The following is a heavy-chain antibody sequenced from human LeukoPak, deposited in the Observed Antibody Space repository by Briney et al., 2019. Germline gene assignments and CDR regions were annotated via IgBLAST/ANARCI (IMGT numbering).Heavy chain of an antibody. V-gene: IGHV1-69*06. Sequence: SVKVSCKASGYTFTGYYMHWVRQAPGQGLEWMGGIIPIFGTANYAQKFQGRVTITADKSTSTAYMELSSLRSEDTAVYYCARSPSGYDLLDGYYYYYMDVWGKGTTVTVSS. CDR3: ARSPSGYDLLDGYYYYYMDV. CDR2: IIPIFGTA. D-gene: IGHD5-12*01. J-gene: IGHJ6*03. CDR1: GYTFTGYY.